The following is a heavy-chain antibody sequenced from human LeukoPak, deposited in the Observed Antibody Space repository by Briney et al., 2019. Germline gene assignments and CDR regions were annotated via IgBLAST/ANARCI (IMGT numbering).Heavy chain of an antibody. CDR3: ACRGVFTTKWFDP. D-gene: IGHD1-1*01. J-gene: IGHJ5*02. CDR2: ISGSGGAT. CDR1: VFSFSSYA. V-gene: IGHV3-23*01. Sequence: GGSLRLSCVASVFSFSSYAMSWVRQAPGKGRGWVSGISGSGGATYYTDSVKGRFTISIDKSKDTLDLQMNRVRAEATVVYYCACRGVFTTKWFDPWGQGTLVTVSS.